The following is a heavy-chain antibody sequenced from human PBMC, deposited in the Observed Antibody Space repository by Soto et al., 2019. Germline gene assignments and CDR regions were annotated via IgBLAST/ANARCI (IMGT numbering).Heavy chain of an antibody. CDR2: ISYDGSYT. D-gene: IGHD6-19*01. Sequence: PGGSLRLSCAASGFIFKSYAMHWVRRAPGKGLEWVAVISYDGSYTYYADSVRGRVTISRDDSKNTHFLQMTGLKPEDTAVYYCARGYKQQWVGAQITGSYYYGMDVWGQGTTVTVSS. CDR1: GFIFKSYA. V-gene: IGHV3-30*03. CDR3: ARGYKQQWVGAQITGSYYYGMDV. J-gene: IGHJ6*02.